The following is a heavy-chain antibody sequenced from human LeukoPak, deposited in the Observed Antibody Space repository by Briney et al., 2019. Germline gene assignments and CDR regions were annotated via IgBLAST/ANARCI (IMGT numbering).Heavy chain of an antibody. V-gene: IGHV4-4*09. CDR2: IYPSGST. D-gene: IGHD3-3*01. CDR3: ARHPRPAIHWYFDL. J-gene: IGHJ2*01. CDR1: GDSISNYY. Sequence: SETLSLTCTVSGDSISNYYWSWVRQLPGKGLEWIGYIYPSGSTNYSPSLKSRVTISLDTSKNQFSLNLNSVTAADMAVYYCARHPRPAIHWYFDLWGRGTLVTVSS.